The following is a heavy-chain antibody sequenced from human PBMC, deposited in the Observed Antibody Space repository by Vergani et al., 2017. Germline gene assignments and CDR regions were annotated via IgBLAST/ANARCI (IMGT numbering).Heavy chain of an antibody. Sequence: EVQLLESGGDLVQPGGSLRLSCAASGFTFNHYAMNWVRQAPGKGLEWVSGISGSGGSTYYAGSGKGWFTISRDSSKNTLYLQMNSLSAGDTAVYYCAKANPRNSGYDYLYYYHAMDVWGQGTTVTVSS. CDR2: ISGSGGST. J-gene: IGHJ6*02. CDR3: AKANPRNSGYDYLYYYHAMDV. V-gene: IGHV3-23*01. CDR1: GFTFNHYA. D-gene: IGHD5-12*01.